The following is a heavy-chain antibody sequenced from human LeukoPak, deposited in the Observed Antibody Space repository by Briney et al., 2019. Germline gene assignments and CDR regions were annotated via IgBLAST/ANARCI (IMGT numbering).Heavy chain of an antibody. D-gene: IGHD6-19*01. CDR3: AKGTSTYSSGSFDY. V-gene: IGHV3-30*02. CDR1: GLTFSDYG. CDR2: IRYDGSNK. J-gene: IGHJ4*02. Sequence: GGSLRLSCAASGLTFSDYGMHWVRQAPGKGLEWVAFIRYDGSNKYYADSVKGRFTISRDNSNNMLYLQMTSLRAEDTAVYYCAKGTSTYSSGSFDYWGRGTLVTVSS.